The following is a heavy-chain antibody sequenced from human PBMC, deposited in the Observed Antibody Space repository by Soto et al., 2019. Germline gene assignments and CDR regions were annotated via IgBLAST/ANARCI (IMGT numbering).Heavy chain of an antibody. CDR3: VRDRDSDTWPSRDV. V-gene: IGHV1-18*04. Sequence: QVHLVQSGGEVKKPGASVKVSCKASGYPFTSSGFSWVRQAPGQGLEWMGWISAKNGDTNYAQKFQGRVIMTTDTSTSTAYMELRSLRSDDTAVYYCVRDRDSDTWPSRDVWGQGTTVTVSS. D-gene: IGHD1-26*01. J-gene: IGHJ6*02. CDR2: ISAKNGDT. CDR1: GYPFTSSG.